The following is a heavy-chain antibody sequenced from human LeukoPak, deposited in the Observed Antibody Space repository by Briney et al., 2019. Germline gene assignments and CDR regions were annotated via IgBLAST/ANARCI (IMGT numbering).Heavy chain of an antibody. CDR3: ARGDHYFGSGSPYYWFDP. CDR1: GGSISSYY. Sequence: SETLSLTCTVSGGSISSYYWSWIRQPPGKGLEWIGYVYYSGSTNYNPSLQSRVTISVDTSKNQFSLNLRSVTAADTAVYYCARGDHYFGSGSPYYWFDPWGQGTLVTVSS. V-gene: IGHV4-59*01. J-gene: IGHJ5*02. D-gene: IGHD3-10*01. CDR2: VYYSGST.